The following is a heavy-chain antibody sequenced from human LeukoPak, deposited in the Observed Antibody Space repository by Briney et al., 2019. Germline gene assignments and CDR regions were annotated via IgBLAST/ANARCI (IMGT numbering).Heavy chain of an antibody. V-gene: IGHV4-39*07. CDR3: AREAPNRSTNYYYYYYMDV. J-gene: IGHJ6*03. D-gene: IGHD1-14*01. Sequence: SETLSLTCTVSGGSFSSYYWGWIRQPPGKGLEWVGSIYYSGSTYYNPSLKSRVTISVDTSKNQFSLKLSSVTAADTAVYYCAREAPNRSTNYYYYYYMDVWGKGTTVTVSS. CDR1: GGSFSSYY. CDR2: IYYSGST.